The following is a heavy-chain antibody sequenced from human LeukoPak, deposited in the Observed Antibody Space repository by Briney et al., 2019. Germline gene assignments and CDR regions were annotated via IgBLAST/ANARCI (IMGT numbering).Heavy chain of an antibody. Sequence: PGGSLRLSCAVSGFTVSSNYMSWVRQGPGKGLECVSVISNDGDTYYTDSVKGRFTISRDTSKNTVSLQMNSLRAEDTAVYYCATSGVKSVTTHGPWGQGTLVTVSS. J-gene: IGHJ5*02. CDR2: ISNDGDT. CDR3: ATSGVKSVTTHGP. D-gene: IGHD4-17*01. CDR1: GFTVSSNY. V-gene: IGHV3-53*01.